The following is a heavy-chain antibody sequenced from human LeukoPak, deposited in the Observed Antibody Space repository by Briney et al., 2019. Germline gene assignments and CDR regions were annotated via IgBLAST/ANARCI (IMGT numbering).Heavy chain of an antibody. Sequence: GRSLRLSCAASGFTFSSSGMHWVRQAPGKGLEWVAVIWYEGSNKYYADSVKGRFTISRDNSKNTLYLLMNSLRGEDTAVYYCARGVRYFDLLQNYYFDYWGQGTLVTVSS. V-gene: IGHV3-33*01. CDR1: GFTFSSSG. CDR3: ARGVRYFDLLQNYYFDY. CDR2: IWYEGSNK. J-gene: IGHJ4*02. D-gene: IGHD3-9*01.